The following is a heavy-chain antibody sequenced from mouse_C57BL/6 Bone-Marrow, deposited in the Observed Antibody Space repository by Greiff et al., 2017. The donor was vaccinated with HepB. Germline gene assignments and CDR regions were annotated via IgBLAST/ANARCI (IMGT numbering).Heavy chain of an antibody. CDR2: IDPENGDT. CDR1: GFNIKDDY. Sequence: VQLQQSGAELVRPGASVKLSCTASGFNIKDDYMHWVKQRPEQGLEWIGWIDPENGDTEYASKFQGKATITADTSSNTAYLQLRSLTSEDTAVYYCTQTAQATYFDYWGQGTTLTVSS. D-gene: IGHD3-2*02. V-gene: IGHV14-4*01. J-gene: IGHJ2*01. CDR3: TQTAQATYFDY.